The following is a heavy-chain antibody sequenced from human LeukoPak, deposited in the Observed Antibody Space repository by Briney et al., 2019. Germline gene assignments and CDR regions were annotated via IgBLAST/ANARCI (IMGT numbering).Heavy chain of an antibody. Sequence: SETLSLTCAVYGGSFSGYYWSWIRQPPGKGLEWIGEINHSGSTNYNPSPKSRVTISVDTSKNQFSLKLSSVTAADTAVYYCARGASGTLVQFDYWGQGTLVTVSS. CDR1: GGSFSGYY. CDR2: INHSGST. V-gene: IGHV4-34*01. CDR3: ARGASGTLVQFDY. J-gene: IGHJ4*02. D-gene: IGHD6-13*01.